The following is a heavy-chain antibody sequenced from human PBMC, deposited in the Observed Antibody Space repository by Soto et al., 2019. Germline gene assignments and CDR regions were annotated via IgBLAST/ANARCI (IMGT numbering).Heavy chain of an antibody. CDR3: ARRQYYGSGSYYPIYYYGMDV. CDR1: GYTFSNFW. D-gene: IGHD3-10*01. V-gene: IGHV5-51*01. CDR2: IYPGDHEI. Sequence: PGESLKISCQSSGYTFSNFWIGWVRQLPGKGLEWMGTIYPGDHEIRYSPSFQGQVTISADKSISTAYLQWSSLKASDTAMYYCARRQYYGSGSYYPIYYYGMDVWGQGTTVTVSS. J-gene: IGHJ6*02.